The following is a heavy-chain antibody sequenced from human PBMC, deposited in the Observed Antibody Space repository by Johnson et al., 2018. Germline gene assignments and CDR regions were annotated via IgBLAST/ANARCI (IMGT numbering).Heavy chain of an antibody. V-gene: IGHV3-13*01. CDR1: GFTFSSYD. Sequence: EVQLVESGGGLVQPGGSLRLSCAASGFTFSSYDMHWVRQATGKGLEWVSAIGTAGDTSYPGSVKGRFTISRENAKDSLYLQMDSLRAEDTAGYYCASPVVRGPEAFDIWGQGTMVTVSS. CDR2: IGTAGDT. J-gene: IGHJ3*02. CDR3: ASPVVRGPEAFDI. D-gene: IGHD3-10*01.